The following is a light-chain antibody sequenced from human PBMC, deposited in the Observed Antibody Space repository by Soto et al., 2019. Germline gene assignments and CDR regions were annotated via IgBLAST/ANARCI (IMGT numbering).Light chain of an antibody. Sequence: EIVMTQSPATLSVSPGERATLSCRASQSISSSLAWYQQKPGQAPRLLIHGASTSATGIPVRFSGSGSGTEFTLTISSLQSEDFAVYYCQYYNNWYTFGQGTKLEIK. CDR2: GAS. CDR3: QYYNNWYT. J-gene: IGKJ2*01. CDR1: QSISSS. V-gene: IGKV3-15*01.